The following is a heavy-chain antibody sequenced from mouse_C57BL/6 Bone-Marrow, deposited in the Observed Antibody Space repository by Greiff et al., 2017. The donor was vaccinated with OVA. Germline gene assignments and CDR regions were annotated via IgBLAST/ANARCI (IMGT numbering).Heavy chain of an antibody. CDR3: ARYWGAMDY. J-gene: IGHJ4*01. D-gene: IGHD4-1*01. V-gene: IGHV1-50*01. Sequence: QVQLQQPGAELVKPGASVKLSCKASGYTFTSYWMQWVKQRPGQGLEWIGEIDPSDSYTNYNQKFKGTATFTVDTSSSTAYLQLSSLTSEDSAVYYGARYWGAMDYWGQGTSVTVSS. CDR1: GYTFTSYW. CDR2: IDPSDSYT.